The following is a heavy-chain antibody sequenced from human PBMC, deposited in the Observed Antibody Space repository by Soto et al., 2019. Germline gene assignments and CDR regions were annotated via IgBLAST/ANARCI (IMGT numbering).Heavy chain of an antibody. V-gene: IGHV3-30*18. CDR1: GFTFSSYG. J-gene: IGHJ6*02. CDR2: ISYDGSNK. CDR3: AKERANSSGWYATPYYYGMDV. D-gene: IGHD6-19*01. Sequence: GGSLRLSCAASGFTFSSYGMHWVRQAPGKGLEWVAVISYDGSNKYYADSVKGRFTISRDNSKNTLYLQMNSLRAEDTAVYYCAKERANSSGWYATPYYYGMDVWGQGTTVTVSS.